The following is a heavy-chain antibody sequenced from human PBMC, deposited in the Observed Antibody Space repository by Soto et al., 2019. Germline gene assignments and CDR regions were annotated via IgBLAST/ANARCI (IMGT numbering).Heavy chain of an antibody. CDR2: VYYTGST. CDR1: GGSITNYY. Sequence: PSETLSLTCTVSGGSITNYYWTWIWQTPGKGLEWIGYVYYTGSTNYNPSLKSRVHISIDTSKNEFYLNLTSVTAEDTAIYYCVKEGKMGVEGFDFWGQGTLVTVSS. CDR3: VKEGKMGVEGFDF. D-gene: IGHD1-26*01. J-gene: IGHJ4*02. V-gene: IGHV4-59*08.